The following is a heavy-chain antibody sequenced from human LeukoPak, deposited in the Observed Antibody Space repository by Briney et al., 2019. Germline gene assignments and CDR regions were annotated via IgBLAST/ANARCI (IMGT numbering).Heavy chain of an antibody. CDR3: ARDASARYSYGSDY. CDR2: INPNSGGI. D-gene: IGHD5-18*01. J-gene: IGHJ4*02. Sequence: ASVKVSCKASGYTFTGYYMHWVRQAPGQGLEWMGRINPNSGGINYAQKFQGRVTMTRDTSISTAYMELSRLRSDDTAVYYCARDASARYSYGSDYWGQGTLVTVSS. CDR1: GYTFTGYY. V-gene: IGHV1-2*06.